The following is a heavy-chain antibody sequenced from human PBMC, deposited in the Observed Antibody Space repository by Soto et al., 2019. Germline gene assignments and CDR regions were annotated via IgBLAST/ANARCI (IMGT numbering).Heavy chain of an antibody. D-gene: IGHD2-21*02. Sequence: EVQLVESGGGLVKPGGSLRLSCAASGFTFSSYSMNWVRQAPGKGLEWVSSISSSSSYIYYADSVKGRFTISRDNAKNSLYLQMNSLRAEDTAVYYWARGIVVVTAIPLYYYGMDVWGQGTTVTVSS. CDR3: ARGIVVVTAIPLYYYGMDV. CDR2: ISSSSSYI. V-gene: IGHV3-21*01. CDR1: GFTFSSYS. J-gene: IGHJ6*02.